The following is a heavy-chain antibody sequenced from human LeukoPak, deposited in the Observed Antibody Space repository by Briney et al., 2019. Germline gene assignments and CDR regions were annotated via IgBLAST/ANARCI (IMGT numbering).Heavy chain of an antibody. CDR2: MYTSGRN. CDR1: SGSISNYD. V-gene: IGHV4-4*07. D-gene: IGHD6-13*01. Sequence: SETLSLTCTVSSGSISNYDWSWLRQPGGKGLEWIGRMYTSGRNNYNTSLKRRVTISEEKSKKQLALKPSSVTAADTAVYYCARLTSSWYQDWYFDLWGRGTLVTVSS. CDR3: ARLTSSWYQDWYFDL. J-gene: IGHJ2*01.